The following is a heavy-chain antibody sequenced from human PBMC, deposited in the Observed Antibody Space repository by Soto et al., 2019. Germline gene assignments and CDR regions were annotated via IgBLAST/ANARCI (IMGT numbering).Heavy chain of an antibody. CDR1: GGSISSGCYY. V-gene: IGHV4-31*03. D-gene: IGHD5-18*01. CDR2: IYYSGST. J-gene: IGHJ6*02. Sequence: SETLXLTFTVSGGSISSGCYYWSWIRQHPGKGLEWIGYIYYSGSTYYNPSLKSRVTISVDTSKNQFSLKLSSVTAADTAVYYCARGRSGYSYGQKNYYYGMDVWGQGTTVTVSS. CDR3: ARGRSGYSYGQKNYYYGMDV.